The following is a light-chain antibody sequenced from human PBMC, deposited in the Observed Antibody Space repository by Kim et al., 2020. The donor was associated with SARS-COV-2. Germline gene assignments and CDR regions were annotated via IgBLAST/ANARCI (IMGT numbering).Light chain of an antibody. Sequence: SVYPGERAALSCRASQSVSSNLAWYQQKPGQAPRLLIYGASTRATGIPARFSGSGSGTEFTLTISSLQSEDFAVYYCQQYNNWPGTFGQGTKLEI. J-gene: IGKJ2*01. CDR1: QSVSSN. CDR2: GAS. V-gene: IGKV3-15*01. CDR3: QQYNNWPGT.